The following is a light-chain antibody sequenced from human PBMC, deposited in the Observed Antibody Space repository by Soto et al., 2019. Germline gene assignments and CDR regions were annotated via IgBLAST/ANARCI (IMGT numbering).Light chain of an antibody. CDR3: QSYEKSPTGFYV. Sequence: ALAPPRSVSGSTGQAVTISCNSPISYIVPYDHVAWYQQHPGKAPKLLIYGNTNRPSGVPGRFSGSKSGTSASLVISGLHAEDEADYYRQSYEKSPTGFYVFGTGTKV. CDR2: GNT. V-gene: IGLV2-11*01. CDR1: ISYIVPYDH. J-gene: IGLJ1*01.